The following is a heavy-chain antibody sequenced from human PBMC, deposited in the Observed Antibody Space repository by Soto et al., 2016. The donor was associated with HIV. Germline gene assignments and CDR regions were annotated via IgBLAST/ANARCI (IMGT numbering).Heavy chain of an antibody. CDR1: TFDFNGLY. CDR3: ARDGVSWFRERNYYMDV. Sequence: EVQLVESGGGLIRPGGSLRLSCTASTFDFNGLYMSWVRQAPGKGLEWVSVIYSGGSTYYADSVKGRFTISRDNSKNTLYLQMNSLRAEDTAVYYCARDGVSWFRERNYYMDVWGKGTTGHRLL. J-gene: IGHJ6*03. CDR2: IYSGGST. V-gene: IGHV3-53*02. D-gene: IGHD3-10*01.